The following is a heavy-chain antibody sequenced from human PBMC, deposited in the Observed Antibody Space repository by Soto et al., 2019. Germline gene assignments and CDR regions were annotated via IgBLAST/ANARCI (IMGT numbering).Heavy chain of an antibody. CDR3: ACSCSGSYSVPRNYYYGMDV. CDR1: GYRFSTFW. D-gene: IGHD1-26*01. J-gene: IGHJ6*02. V-gene: IGHV5-51*01. Sequence: PGESLKISCKGSGYRFSTFWIGWVRQMPGKGLEWVAIIYPDQSRAMYSPAFQGQVTISADKSISTAYLQWSSLKASDTAMYYCACSCSGSYSVPRNYYYGMDVWGQGTTVTVSS. CDR2: IYPDQSRA.